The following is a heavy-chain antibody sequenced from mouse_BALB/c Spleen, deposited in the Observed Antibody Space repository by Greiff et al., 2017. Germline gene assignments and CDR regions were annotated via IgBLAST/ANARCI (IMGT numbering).Heavy chain of an antibody. D-gene: IGHD2-12*01. V-gene: IGHV1-5*01. CDR3: TTEKFYDLYAMDY. CDR2: IYPGNSDT. J-gene: IGHJ4*01. Sequence: EVQLQQSGTVLARPGASVKISCKASGYSFTSYWMHWVKQRPGQGLEWIGAIYPGNSDTSYNQKFKGKAKLTAVTSASTAYMELSSLTNEDSAVYYCTTEKFYDLYAMDYWGQGTSVTVSS. CDR1: GYSFTSYW.